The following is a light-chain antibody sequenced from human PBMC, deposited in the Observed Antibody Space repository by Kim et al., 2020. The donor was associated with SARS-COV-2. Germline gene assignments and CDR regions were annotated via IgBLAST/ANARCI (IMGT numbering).Light chain of an antibody. V-gene: IGLV2-11*03. CDR1: SSDVGAYKY. Sequence: GQSVTISCTGTSSDVGAYKYVSWYQQHPGKHPKLIIYDVSERPSGVPDRFFGSKSGNTASLVITGLQAEDEADYHCCSYAGSLSFLFGGGTQLTVL. J-gene: IGLJ2*01. CDR2: DVS. CDR3: CSYAGSLSFL.